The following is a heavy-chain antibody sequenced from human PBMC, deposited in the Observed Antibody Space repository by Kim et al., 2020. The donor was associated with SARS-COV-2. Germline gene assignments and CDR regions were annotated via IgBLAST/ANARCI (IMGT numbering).Heavy chain of an antibody. J-gene: IGHJ3*02. D-gene: IGHD6-19*01. V-gene: IGHV3-73*01. Sequence: GGSLRLSCAASGFTFSGSTMPWVRQASGKGLEWVGCISSKANRYATDYAKSVLTRSTNNSDDSLYLANHKLHSLKTEETDVYDCTRVNPKSGGWYDAIH. CDR1: GFTFSGST. CDR3: TRVNPKSGGWYDAIH. CDR2: ISSKANRYAT.